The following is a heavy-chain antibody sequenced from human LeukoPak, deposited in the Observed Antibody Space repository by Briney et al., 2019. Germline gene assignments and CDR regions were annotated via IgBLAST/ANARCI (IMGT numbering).Heavy chain of an antibody. V-gene: IGHV4-59*08. CDR3: ARQPGRTAAFDL. Sequence: PSETLSLSCTVSGGSINTYWWSWIRQPPGKGLEWIAYIYSTGSTNYNPSLKSRVTISVDTYKNQFSLTLSSVTAADTAVYYCARQPGRTAAFDLWGKAPMVTVSS. J-gene: IGHJ3*01. CDR2: IYSTGST. D-gene: IGHD1/OR15-1a*01. CDR1: GGSINTYW.